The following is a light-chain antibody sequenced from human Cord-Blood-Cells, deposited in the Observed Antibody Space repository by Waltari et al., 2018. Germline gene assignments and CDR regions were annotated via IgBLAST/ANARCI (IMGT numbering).Light chain of an antibody. J-gene: IGLJ2*01. V-gene: IGLV2-14*01. Sequence: QSALTQPASVSGSPGQSITIPCTGTSSDVGGYNYVSWYQQHPGKAPKLMSYDVSNPPAGVSNRFPGSTSGKTASLTSAGLHAEDEADYYCSSYTSSSTLHVVFGGGTKLTVL. CDR1: SSDVGGYNY. CDR2: DVS. CDR3: SSYTSSSTLHVV.